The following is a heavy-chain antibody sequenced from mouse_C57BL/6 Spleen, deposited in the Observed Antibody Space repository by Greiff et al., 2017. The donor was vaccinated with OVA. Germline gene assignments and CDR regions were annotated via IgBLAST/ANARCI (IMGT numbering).Heavy chain of an antibody. Sequence: QVQLQQPGAELVRPGSSVKLSCKASGYTFTSYWMHWVKQRPIQGLEWIGNIDPPDSETHYNQKFKDKATLTVDKSSSTAYMQLSSLTSEDSAVYYCARGDSSGYPYAMDYWGQGTSVTVSS. D-gene: IGHD3-2*02. CDR1: GYTFTSYW. V-gene: IGHV1-52*01. J-gene: IGHJ4*01. CDR3: ARGDSSGYPYAMDY. CDR2: IDPPDSET.